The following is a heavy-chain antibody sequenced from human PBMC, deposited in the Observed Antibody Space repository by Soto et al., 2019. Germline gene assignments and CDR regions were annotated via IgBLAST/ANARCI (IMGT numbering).Heavy chain of an antibody. Sequence: QVQLVESGGGVVQPGRSLRLSCAASGFTFSTYAMQWVRQAPGKGLEWVAVISYDGSNKYYADSVKGRFTISRDNSKNTLYLQMNSLRAEDTAVYYCARDRPSPYCSSTSCSSYSDYWGQGTLVTVSS. V-gene: IGHV3-30-3*01. CDR1: GFTFSTYA. CDR3: ARDRPSPYCSSTSCSSYSDY. CDR2: ISYDGSNK. D-gene: IGHD2-2*01. J-gene: IGHJ4*02.